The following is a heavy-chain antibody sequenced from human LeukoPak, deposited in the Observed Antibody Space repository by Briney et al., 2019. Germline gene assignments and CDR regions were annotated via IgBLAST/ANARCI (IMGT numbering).Heavy chain of an antibody. Sequence: GGSLRLSCAASGFTIGGFAMTWVRQAPGKGLEWVSYITSSGSTIYYADSAKGRFTMSRDNAKNSLYLQMNSLRAEDTAVYYCARGGLLAFDYWGQGTLVTVSS. CDR2: ITSSGSTI. D-gene: IGHD2-15*01. V-gene: IGHV3-48*03. J-gene: IGHJ4*02. CDR3: ARGGLLAFDY. CDR1: GFTIGGFA.